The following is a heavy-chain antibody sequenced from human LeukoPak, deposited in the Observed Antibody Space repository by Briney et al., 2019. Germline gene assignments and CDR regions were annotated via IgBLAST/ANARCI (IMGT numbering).Heavy chain of an antibody. CDR1: GGPISSYY. J-gene: IGHJ2*01. CDR2: THYSGST. D-gene: IGHD3-9*01. V-gene: IGHV4-59*01. Sequence: PSETLSLTCTVSGGPISSYYWSWIRQPPGKRLVWIGYTHYSGSTDKNPSLWSRVTMSVDTSKNQISLKLSSVTAADTAVYYCGRRTFYDTLTGYKYWYFDLWGGGTLVTVSS. CDR3: GRRTFYDTLTGYKYWYFDL.